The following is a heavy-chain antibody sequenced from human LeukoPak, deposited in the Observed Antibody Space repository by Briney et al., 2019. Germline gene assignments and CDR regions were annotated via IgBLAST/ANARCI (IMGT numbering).Heavy chain of an antibody. CDR1: GFTFSSYG. CDR3: ARWGFGGVIVPFSMDV. V-gene: IGHV3-33*01. CDR2: IWYDGSNK. D-gene: IGHD3-16*02. J-gene: IGHJ6*04. Sequence: GGSLRLSCAASGFTFSSYGMHWVRQAPGKGLEWVAVIWYDGSNKYYADSVKGRFTISGDNSKNTLYLQMNSLRAEDTAVYYCARWGFGGVIVPFSMDVWGKGTTVTVS.